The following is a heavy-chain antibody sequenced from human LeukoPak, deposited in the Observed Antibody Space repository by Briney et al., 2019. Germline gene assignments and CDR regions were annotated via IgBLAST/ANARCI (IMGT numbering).Heavy chain of an antibody. CDR1: GGSISSYY. CDR2: IYYSGST. Sequence: SETLSLTCTVSGGSISSYYWSWIRQPPGKGLEWIGYIYYSGSTNYNPSLKSRVTISVDTSKNQFSLKLSSVTAADTAVYYCAGVGSSGSHFDYWGQGTLVTVSS. J-gene: IGHJ4*02. V-gene: IGHV4-59*01. CDR3: AGVGSSGSHFDY. D-gene: IGHD1-26*01.